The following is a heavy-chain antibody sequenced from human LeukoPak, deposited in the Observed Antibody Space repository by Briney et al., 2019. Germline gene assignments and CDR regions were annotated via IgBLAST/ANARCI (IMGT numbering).Heavy chain of an antibody. J-gene: IGHJ5*02. Sequence: SETLSLTCTVSGGSISSYYWSWIRQPPGKGLEWIGYIYYSGSTNYNPSLKSRVTISVDTSKNQFSLKLSSVTAADTAVYYCASGPKAYYDSSGKYNWFDPWGQGTLVTVSS. D-gene: IGHD3-22*01. CDR3: ASGPKAYYDSSGKYNWFDP. CDR2: IYYSGST. CDR1: GGSISSYY. V-gene: IGHV4-59*01.